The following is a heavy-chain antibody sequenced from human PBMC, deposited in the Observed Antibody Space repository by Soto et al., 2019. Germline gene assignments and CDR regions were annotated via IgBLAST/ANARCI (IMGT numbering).Heavy chain of an antibody. V-gene: IGHV4-39*02. J-gene: IGHJ5*02. CDR3: APLFIAAAGGTSGVDP. Sequence: SETLSLPXTVSGGSISSSDYYWGWVRQPPGEGLEWIGTVYFTGSTYYSPYLKSRLTISLDRSKNHFSLKLTSVTAADTAVYYRAPLFIAAAGGTSGVDPWGQGTLVTVSS. D-gene: IGHD6-13*01. CDR2: VYFTGST. CDR1: GGSISSSDYY.